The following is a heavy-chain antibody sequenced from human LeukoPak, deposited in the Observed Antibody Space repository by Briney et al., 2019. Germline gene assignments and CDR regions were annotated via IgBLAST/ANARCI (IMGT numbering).Heavy chain of an antibody. CDR2: INHGGST. J-gene: IGHJ4*02. CDR3: ARESSSWNNFDY. CDR1: GGSFSDDY. V-gene: IGHV4-34*01. D-gene: IGHD6-13*01. Sequence: PSETLPLTCAVYGGSFSDDYWSWIRQPPGKGLEWIGEINHGGSTNYNPSLKSRVTISIDTSKNRFSLNLNSVTAADTAIYYCARESSSWNNFDYWGQGSLVTVSS.